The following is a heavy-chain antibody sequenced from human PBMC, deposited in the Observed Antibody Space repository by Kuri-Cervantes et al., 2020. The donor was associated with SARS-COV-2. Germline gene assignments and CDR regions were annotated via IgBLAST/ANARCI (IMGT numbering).Heavy chain of an antibody. D-gene: IGHD6-19*01. J-gene: IGHJ4*02. CDR3: ARDLAGAATTGLYFDY. CDR1: GYTFRNND. CDR2: MNPDTGNS. Sequence: ASVKVSCKASGYTFRNNDINWVRQASGQGLEWMGWMNPDTGNSGYAQKFRGRVTMTRDTSMTTAYMELSRLRSDDTAVYYCARDLAGAATTGLYFDYWGQGTLVTVSS. V-gene: IGHV1-8*02.